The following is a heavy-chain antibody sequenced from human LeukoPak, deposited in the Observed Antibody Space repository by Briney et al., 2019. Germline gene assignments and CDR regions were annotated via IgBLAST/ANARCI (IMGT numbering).Heavy chain of an antibody. CDR3: ARDKSGYYHDPYNWFDP. J-gene: IGHJ5*02. Sequence: SQTLSLTCTVSGGSIRSGDYYWSWIRQPPGKGLEWIGYIYYSGSTYYNPFLKSRVTISVDTSKNQFSLKLTSVTAADTAVYYCARDKSGYYHDPYNWFDPWGQGTLVTVSS. CDR2: IYYSGST. CDR1: GGSIRSGDYY. V-gene: IGHV4-30-4*01. D-gene: IGHD3-3*01.